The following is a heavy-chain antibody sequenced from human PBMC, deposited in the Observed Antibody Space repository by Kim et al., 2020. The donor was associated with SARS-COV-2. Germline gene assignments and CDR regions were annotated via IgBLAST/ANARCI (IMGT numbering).Heavy chain of an antibody. CDR2: IWYDGSNK. CDR3: VRGDCSTTNCYFLYGMDV. V-gene: IGHV3-33*01. D-gene: IGHD2-2*01. CDR1: GFTFSDYA. J-gene: IGHJ6*02. Sequence: GGSLRLSCAASGFTFSDYAMHWVRQAPGKGLEWVAVIWYDGSNKLYADSVKGRFTISRDNSKNTVYVQMNSLRADDTAVYYCVRGDCSTTNCYFLYGMDVWGQGTTVTVSS.